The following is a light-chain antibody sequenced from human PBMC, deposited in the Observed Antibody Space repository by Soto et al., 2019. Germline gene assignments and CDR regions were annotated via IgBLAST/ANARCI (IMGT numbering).Light chain of an antibody. CDR1: ESVNIMY. J-gene: IGKJ5*01. Sequence: EIVLTQSPGVLSLSPVERATVCFRASESVNIMYLGWYQQKPGQAPRLLIFHTSLRPTGIPDRFSGSGSGTDFTLTISRLEPEDFAVYYCQHFGGSLPVTFGQGTRLEIK. CDR2: HTS. V-gene: IGKV3-20*01. CDR3: QHFGGSLPVT.